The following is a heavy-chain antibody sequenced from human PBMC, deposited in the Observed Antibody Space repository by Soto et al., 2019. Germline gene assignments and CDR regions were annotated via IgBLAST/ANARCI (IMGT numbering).Heavy chain of an antibody. Sequence: QVQLQESGPGLVNPSETLSLTCTVSGGSVTSSTSSWAWVRPPPGKGQHWIGTIFYGHGTYYNPSLESRVTISLDTSKIQLSLELTSVTAADTAVYYCARQPTGYPNWFDAWGRGILVIVSS. V-gene: IGHV4-39*01. CDR2: IFYGHGT. CDR3: ARQPTGYPNWFDA. J-gene: IGHJ5*02. D-gene: IGHD3-9*01. CDR1: GGSVTSSTSS.